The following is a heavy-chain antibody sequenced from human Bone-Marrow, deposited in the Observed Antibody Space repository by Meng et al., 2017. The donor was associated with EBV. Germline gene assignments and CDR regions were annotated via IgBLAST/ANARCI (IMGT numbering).Heavy chain of an antibody. CDR3: ASESGRGFTPDY. CDR1: GGTFRSEA. V-gene: IGHV1-69*01. J-gene: IGHJ4*02. D-gene: IGHD3-10*01. CDR2: LIPMSDAP. Sequence: QGQVVAAGGGVKKPGSRGQVCGRTCGGTFRSEAGSWGRQAPGQGLEWMGGLIPMSDAPHYAQKFQGRVTMTADESTSTHYMDLTGLRSDDTAVYYCASESGRGFTPDYWGQGTLVTVSS.